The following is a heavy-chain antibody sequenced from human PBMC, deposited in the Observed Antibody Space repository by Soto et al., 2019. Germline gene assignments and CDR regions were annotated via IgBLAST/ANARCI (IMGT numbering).Heavy chain of an antibody. D-gene: IGHD3-22*01. V-gene: IGHV1-18*01. J-gene: IGHJ3*02. Sequence: GASVEVSCKASGYTFTSYGSRWVRQAPGQGLEWMGWISAYNGNTNYAQKLQGRVTMTTDTSTSTAYMELRSLRSDDTAVYYCARWGMIVVTDAFDIWGQGTMVTVSS. CDR2: ISAYNGNT. CDR3: ARWGMIVVTDAFDI. CDR1: GYTFTSYG.